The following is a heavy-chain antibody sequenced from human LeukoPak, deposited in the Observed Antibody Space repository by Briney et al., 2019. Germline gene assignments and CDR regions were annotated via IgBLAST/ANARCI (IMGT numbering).Heavy chain of an antibody. Sequence: GGSLRLSCAASGFTFSNAWMSWVRQAPGKGLEWVGRIKSKTDGGTTDYAAPVKGRFTISRDDSKNTLYLQMNSLKTEDTAVYYCTTDAYGDYLPNYSDYWGQGTLVTVSS. CDR1: GFTFSNAW. V-gene: IGHV3-15*01. J-gene: IGHJ4*02. CDR2: IKSKTDGGTT. CDR3: TTDAYGDYLPNYSDY. D-gene: IGHD4-17*01.